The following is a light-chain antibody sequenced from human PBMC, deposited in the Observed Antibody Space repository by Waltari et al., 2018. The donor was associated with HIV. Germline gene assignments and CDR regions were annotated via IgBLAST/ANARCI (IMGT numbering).Light chain of an antibody. CDR2: THT. Sequence: SYELPQPPSVSVSPGQTARITCPGDALPKQYAYWYPQKPVQAPVLVIYTHTDEPSGIPGRFSGSSAGKTVTFTNRGVQTEDEADYYCQTADSTGTYPDVFGPGTKVTVL. CDR1: ALPKQY. V-gene: IGLV3-25*03. CDR3: QTADSTGTYPDV. J-gene: IGLJ1*01.